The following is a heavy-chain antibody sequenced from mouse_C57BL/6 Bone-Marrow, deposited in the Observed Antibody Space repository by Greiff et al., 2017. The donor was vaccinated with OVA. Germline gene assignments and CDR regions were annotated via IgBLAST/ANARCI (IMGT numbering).Heavy chain of an antibody. CDR1: GFNIKDYY. CDR2: IDPEDGET. CDR3: ASDSSGYVDYFDY. J-gene: IGHJ2*01. V-gene: IGHV14-2*01. Sequence: EVKLMESGAELVKPGASVKLSCTASGFNIKDYYMHWVKQRTEQGLEWIGRIDPEDGETKYAPKFQGKATITADTSSNTAYLQLSSLTSEDTAVYYCASDSSGYVDYFDYWGQGTTLTVSS. D-gene: IGHD3-2*02.